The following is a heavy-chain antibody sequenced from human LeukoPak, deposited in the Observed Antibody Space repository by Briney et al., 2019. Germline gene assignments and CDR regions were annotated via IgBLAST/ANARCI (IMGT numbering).Heavy chain of an antibody. Sequence: ASVKVSCKASGYTFTNYTVTWVRQAPGQGLEWMGWISAYNGYTNYAQNLLGRVTMTTDTSTNTVYMELRGLRSDDTAVYYCVRTGAAAGKRYFDYWGQGTLVTVSS. CDR2: ISAYNGYT. J-gene: IGHJ4*02. V-gene: IGHV1-18*01. D-gene: IGHD6-13*01. CDR1: GYTFTNYT. CDR3: VRTGAAAGKRYFDY.